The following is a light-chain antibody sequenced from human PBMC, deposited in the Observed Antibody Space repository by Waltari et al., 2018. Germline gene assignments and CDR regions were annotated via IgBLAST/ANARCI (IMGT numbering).Light chain of an antibody. CDR1: QSLLYSSNNKNY. V-gene: IGKV4-1*01. Sequence: DIVMTQSPDSLSVSLGERATINCKSGQSLLYSSNNKNYLAWYQQKPGQPPRLLISWASTRESGVPDRFSGSGSGTDFTLTISSLQAEDVAVYYCQQYYSTPRTFGQGTKVEIK. CDR2: WAS. J-gene: IGKJ1*01. CDR3: QQYYSTPRT.